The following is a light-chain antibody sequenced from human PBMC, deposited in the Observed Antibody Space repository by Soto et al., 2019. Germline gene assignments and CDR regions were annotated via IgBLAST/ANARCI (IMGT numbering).Light chain of an antibody. V-gene: IGKV3-15*01. CDR2: VAS. CDR1: QSVNSN. Sequence: EIVMTQSPVTLSVSTGDRATLSCRASQSVNSNLAWYQQKPGQTHKLLIYVASTRATGIPARFSGSGSGTEFTLTISSLQSEDFAVYYCQQYNVWPLTFGGGNKVEFK. J-gene: IGKJ4*01. CDR3: QQYNVWPLT.